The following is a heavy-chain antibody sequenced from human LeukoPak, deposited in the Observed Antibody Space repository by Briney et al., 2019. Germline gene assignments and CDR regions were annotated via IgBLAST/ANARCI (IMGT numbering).Heavy chain of an antibody. V-gene: IGHV3-21*01. D-gene: IGHD5-12*01. CDR1: GFTFSSYS. CDR2: ISSSSSYI. Sequence: PGGSLRLSCAASGFTFSSYSMNWVRQAAGKGLEWVSSISSSSSYIYYGDSVKGRFTISRDNAKNSLYLQMNSLRAEDTAVYYCAREGGYSGYDMDYWGQGTLVTVSS. CDR3: AREGGYSGYDMDY. J-gene: IGHJ4*02.